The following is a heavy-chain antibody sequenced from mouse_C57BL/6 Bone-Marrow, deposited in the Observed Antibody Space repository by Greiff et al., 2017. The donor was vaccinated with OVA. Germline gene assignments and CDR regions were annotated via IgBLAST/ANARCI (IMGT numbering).Heavy chain of an antibody. D-gene: IGHD2-1*01. CDR2: ISSGGSYT. J-gene: IGHJ3*01. CDR3: ARHGKGFAY. CDR1: GFTFSSYG. Sequence: EVQLQESAGDLVKPGGSLKLSCAASGFTFSSYGMSWVRQTPDKRLEWVATISSGGSYTYYPDSVKGRFTISRDNAKNTLYLQMSSLKSEDTAMYYCARHGKGFAYWGQGTLVTVSA. V-gene: IGHV5-6*01.